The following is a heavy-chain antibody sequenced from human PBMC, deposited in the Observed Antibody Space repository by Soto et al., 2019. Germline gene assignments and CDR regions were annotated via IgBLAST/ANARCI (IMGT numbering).Heavy chain of an antibody. J-gene: IGHJ3*02. Sequence: PGGSLRLSCAASGVTFINAWMNWVRQATGKGLEWVGRIKSKTDGGTTDYAAPVKGRFTISRDDSKNTLYLQMNSLKTEDTAVYYCTTEFGMTPGNAFDIWGQGTMVTVSS. CDR1: GVTFINAW. D-gene: IGHD3-10*01. CDR3: TTEFGMTPGNAFDI. V-gene: IGHV3-15*07. CDR2: IKSKTDGGTT.